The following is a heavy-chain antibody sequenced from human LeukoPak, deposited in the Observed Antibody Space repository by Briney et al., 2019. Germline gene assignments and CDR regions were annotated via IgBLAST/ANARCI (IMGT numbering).Heavy chain of an antibody. D-gene: IGHD6-6*01. J-gene: IGHJ5*02. V-gene: IGHV4-59*01. CDR3: ARGLERMYSSSSFDP. Sequence: KPSETLSLTCTVSGGSISSYYWSWIRQPPGKGLEWIGYIYYSGSTNYNPSLKSRVTISVDTSKNQFSLKLSSVTAADTAVYYCARGLERMYSSSSFDPWGQGTLVTVSS. CDR1: GGSISSYY. CDR2: IYYSGST.